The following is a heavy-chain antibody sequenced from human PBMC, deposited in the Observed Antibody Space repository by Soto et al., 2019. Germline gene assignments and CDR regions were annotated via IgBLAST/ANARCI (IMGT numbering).Heavy chain of an antibody. CDR1: GGSFSGYY. J-gene: IGHJ4*02. CDR3: ARRGGIVVVVAATNKYFDY. D-gene: IGHD2-15*01. Sequence: SETLSLTCAVYGGSFSGYYWSWIRQPPGKGLEWIGEISHSGSTNYNPSLKSRVTISVDTSKNQFSLKLSSVTAADTAVYYCARRGGIVVVVAATNKYFDYWGQGTLVTVSS. V-gene: IGHV4-34*01. CDR2: ISHSGST.